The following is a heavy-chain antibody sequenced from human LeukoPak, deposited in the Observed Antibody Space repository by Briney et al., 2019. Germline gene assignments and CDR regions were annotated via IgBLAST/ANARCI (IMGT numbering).Heavy chain of an antibody. CDR3: AREKTFYNILTGYKRGGYYFDY. Sequence: SQTLSLTCAISGDSVSSNSAAWNWIRQSPSRGLEWLGRTYYRSKWYNDYAVSVKSRITIKPDTSKNQFSLQLNSVTPEDTAVYYCAREKTFYNILTGYKRGGYYFDYWGQGILVTVSS. J-gene: IGHJ4*02. D-gene: IGHD3-9*01. V-gene: IGHV6-1*01. CDR1: GDSVSSNSAA. CDR2: TYYRSKWYN.